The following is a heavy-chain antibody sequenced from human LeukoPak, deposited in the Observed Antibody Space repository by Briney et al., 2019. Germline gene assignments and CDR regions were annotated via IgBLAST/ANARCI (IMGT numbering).Heavy chain of an antibody. CDR1: GFTFSSYW. CDR3: ARHLLDTAMVSDY. V-gene: IGHV3-7*01. Sequence: GGSLRLSCAASGFTFSSYWMSWVRQAPGKGLEWVANIKQDGSEKYYVDSVKGRYTISRDNAKNSLYLQMNSLRAEDTAVYYCARHLLDTAMVSDYWGQGTLVTVSS. J-gene: IGHJ4*02. D-gene: IGHD5-18*01. CDR2: IKQDGSEK.